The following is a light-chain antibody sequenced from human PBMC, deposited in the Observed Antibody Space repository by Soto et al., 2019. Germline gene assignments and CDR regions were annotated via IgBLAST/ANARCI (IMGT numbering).Light chain of an antibody. J-gene: IGKJ2*01. CDR1: QSVSSN. Sequence: EIVMTQSPATLSVSPGERATLSCRASQSVSSNLAWYQQKPGQAPRLLIYGASTRATGIPARISGSGSGTEFTLTISRMQSEDFAIYYCQQYDEWPPSYTFGQGTKMEI. CDR2: GAS. V-gene: IGKV3-15*01. CDR3: QQYDEWPPSYT.